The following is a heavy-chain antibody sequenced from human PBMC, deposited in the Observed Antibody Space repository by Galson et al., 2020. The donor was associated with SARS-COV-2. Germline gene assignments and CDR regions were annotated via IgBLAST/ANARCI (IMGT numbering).Heavy chain of an antibody. CDR3: ARAPPGYYYDSSGYYPDY. V-gene: IGHV3-11*01. CDR2: ISTSDTTI. D-gene: IGHD3-22*01. J-gene: IGHJ4*02. CDR1: GFTFSDYY. Sequence: KIGESLKISCAASGFTFSDYYMSWIRQAPGKGLEWVSYISTSDTTIYYADSVKGRFTISRDNAKNSLYLQMNSLRAEDTAVYYCARAPPGYYYDSSGYYPDYWGQGTLVTVSS.